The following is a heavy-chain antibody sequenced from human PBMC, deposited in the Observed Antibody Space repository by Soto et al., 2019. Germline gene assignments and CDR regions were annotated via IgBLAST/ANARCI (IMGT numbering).Heavy chain of an antibody. J-gene: IGHJ3*02. CDR1: GFTFRYYY. CDR2: ISSSGTGI. D-gene: IGHD2-15*01. V-gene: IGHV3-11*01. Sequence: PGGSLRLSCAASGFTFRYYYMTWIRQAPGKGLEWVSYISSSGTGIYYADSVKGRFTISRDNVKNSLYLQMSSLRAEDTAVYYCARAYSDAFDIWGQGTMVTVSS. CDR3: ARAYSDAFDI.